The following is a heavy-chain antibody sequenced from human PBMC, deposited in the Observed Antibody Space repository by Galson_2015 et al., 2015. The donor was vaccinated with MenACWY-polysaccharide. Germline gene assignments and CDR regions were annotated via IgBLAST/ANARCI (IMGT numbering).Heavy chain of an antibody. D-gene: IGHD6-13*01. J-gene: IGHJ4*02. Sequence: SLRLSCAASGFTFSTYSMTWVRQAPGKGLEWVSYINGGSSTIYYADSVKGRFTISRDNAKNSLYLQMNSLRDDDTAVYYCARDSVIAGADDYWGQGALVTGSS. V-gene: IGHV3-48*02. CDR3: ARDSVIAGADDY. CDR2: INGGSSTI. CDR1: GFTFSTYS.